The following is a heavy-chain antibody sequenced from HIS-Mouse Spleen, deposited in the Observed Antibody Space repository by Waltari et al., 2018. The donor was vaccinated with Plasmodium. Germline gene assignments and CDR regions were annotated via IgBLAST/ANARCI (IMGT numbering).Heavy chain of an antibody. V-gene: IGHV1-8*01. Sequence: VQLVQSGAEVKKPGASVKVSCKASGYPFTSSDTNGVRPATGQGLEWIGWMNPNSGNTGYAQKFQGRVTMTRNTSISTAYMELSSLRSEDTAVYYCASHTNLAFDIWGQGTMVTVSS. D-gene: IGHD2-8*01. CDR2: MNPNSGNT. CDR1: GYPFTSSD. CDR3: ASHTNLAFDI. J-gene: IGHJ3*02.